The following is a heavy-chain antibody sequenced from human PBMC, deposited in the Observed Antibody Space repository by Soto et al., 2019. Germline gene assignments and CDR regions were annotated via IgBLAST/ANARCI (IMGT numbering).Heavy chain of an antibody. Sequence: SGPTLVNPTQTLTLTCIFSGFSLRASGVGVGWIRQPPGKALEWLGFIYWNDDKRYSPSLKSRLTITKDTSKNQVVLTMTNMDPVDTATYYCAKSGSSGWYGWFDPWGQGTLVTVSS. V-gene: IGHV2-5*01. J-gene: IGHJ5*02. CDR3: AKSGSSGWYGWFDP. D-gene: IGHD6-19*01. CDR2: IYWNDDK. CDR1: GFSLRASGVG.